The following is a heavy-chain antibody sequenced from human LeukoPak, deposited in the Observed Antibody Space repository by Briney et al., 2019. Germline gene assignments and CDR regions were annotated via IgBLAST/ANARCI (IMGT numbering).Heavy chain of an antibody. D-gene: IGHD3-9*01. V-gene: IGHV6-1*01. J-gene: IGHJ4*02. Sequence: SQTLSLTCDISGDSVSTNSAAWNWIRQSPSRGLEWLGRTYYRSKWYNEYAVSVKSRITINSDTSKNQFSLQLNSVTPEDTAVYYCARASVLLGGRIFDYWGQGSLVTVSS. CDR1: GDSVSTNSAA. CDR3: ARASVLLGGRIFDY. CDR2: TYYRSKWYN.